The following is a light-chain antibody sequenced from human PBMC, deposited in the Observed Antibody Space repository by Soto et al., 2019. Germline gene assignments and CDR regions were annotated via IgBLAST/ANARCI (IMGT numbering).Light chain of an antibody. CDR2: GAS. J-gene: IGKJ1*01. CDR1: QSVSINY. CDR3: QQYGRSPRT. Sequence: EIVLTQSPGTLSLSPGERATLSCRASQSVSINYLAWYQQKPGQAPRLLIYGASSRATGTPDRFSGSGSGTDFTLTISRLEPEDFAVYYCQQYGRSPRTFGQGTKVEIK. V-gene: IGKV3-20*01.